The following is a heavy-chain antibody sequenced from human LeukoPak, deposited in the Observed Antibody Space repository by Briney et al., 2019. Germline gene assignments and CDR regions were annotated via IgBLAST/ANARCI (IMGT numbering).Heavy chain of an antibody. CDR1: GGTFSSYA. J-gene: IGHJ1*01. D-gene: IGHD3-3*01. CDR2: IIPIFGTA. Sequence: SVKVSCKASGGTFSSYAISWVRQAPGQGLEWMGGIIPIFGTANYAQKFQGRVTITADESTSTAYMELSSPRAEDTAVYYCASYGFHRRISRRYDLDYFQHWGQGTLVTVSS. V-gene: IGHV1-69*13. CDR3: ASYGFHRRISRRYDLDYFQH.